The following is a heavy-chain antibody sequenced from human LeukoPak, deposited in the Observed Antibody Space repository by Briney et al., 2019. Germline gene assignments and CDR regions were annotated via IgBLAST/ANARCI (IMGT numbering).Heavy chain of an antibody. V-gene: IGHV1-69*05. CDR3: ARDTPYSSSSGRYYYYYYMDV. CDR1: VGTFSSCA. Sequence: AASEKVSCTGSVGTFSSCAISWVRQAPGQGREWVGGIIPIFGTANYAQKFQGRVTITTDESTSTAYMELSSLRSEDTAVYYCARDTPYSSSSGRYYYYYYMDVWGKGTTVTVSS. D-gene: IGHD6-6*01. CDR2: IIPIFGTA. J-gene: IGHJ6*03.